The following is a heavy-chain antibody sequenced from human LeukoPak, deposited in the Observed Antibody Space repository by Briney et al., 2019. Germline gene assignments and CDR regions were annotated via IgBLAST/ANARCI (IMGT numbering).Heavy chain of an antibody. CDR1: GDSISSYY. CDR2: TYNSGST. J-gene: IGHJ4*02. Sequence: PSETLSLTCTVSGDSISSYYWSRIRQPPGKGLEWIGYTYNSGSTNYNPSLKSRITISVDTSKNQFSLKMSSVTAADTAVYYCARDEEPYGPLVYWGQGTLVTVSS. CDR3: ARDEEPYGPLVY. D-gene: IGHD1-14*01. V-gene: IGHV4-59*01.